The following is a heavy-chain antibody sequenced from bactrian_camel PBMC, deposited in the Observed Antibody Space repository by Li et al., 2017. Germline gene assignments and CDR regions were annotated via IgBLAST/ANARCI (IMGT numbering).Heavy chain of an antibody. CDR3: AASGSRYSHGCTDFVY. CDR2: IYTGGGST. V-gene: IGHV3-2*01. CDR1: GFTFSTYY. Sequence: HVQLVESGGGLVQPGGSLRLSCAASGFTFSTYYMSWVRQAPGKGLEWVSSIYTGGGSTYYADSVKGRFTISRDSARSTLYLQMNSLKPEDTAMYYCAASGSRYSHGCTDFVYWGQGTQVTVS. D-gene: IGHD6*01. J-gene: IGHJ6*01.